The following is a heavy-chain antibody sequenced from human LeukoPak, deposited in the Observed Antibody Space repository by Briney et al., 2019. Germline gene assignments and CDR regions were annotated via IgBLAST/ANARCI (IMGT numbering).Heavy chain of an antibody. J-gene: IGHJ1*01. CDR2: ITPNNGDT. V-gene: IGHV1-2*02. CDR1: GYIFTGYY. Sequence: ASVKVSCKAFGYIFTGYYIHWVRTAPGQGLEWMGWITPNNGDTNSAQKFQGRVTMTSNTSISTAYMDLSRLTSDDTAVYYCARGGFHSPQKHWGQGTLVTVSS. CDR3: ARGGFHSPQKH. D-gene: IGHD2-15*01.